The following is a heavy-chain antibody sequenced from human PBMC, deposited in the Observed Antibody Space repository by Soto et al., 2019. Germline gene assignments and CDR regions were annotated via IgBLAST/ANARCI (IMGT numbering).Heavy chain of an antibody. CDR3: ARRASR. V-gene: IGHV3-48*03. CDR2: IHPSGQPI. D-gene: IGHD1-26*01. Sequence: EVQLVESGGGLIQPGGSLRLSCAASGFTFISSEMYWVRQAPGKGLEWVSYIHPSGQPIFYADSVKGRFTISRDNAKNSLYLQMSSLRAENSAVYYCARRASRWGQGTMVTVSS. J-gene: IGHJ3*01. CDR1: GFTFISSE.